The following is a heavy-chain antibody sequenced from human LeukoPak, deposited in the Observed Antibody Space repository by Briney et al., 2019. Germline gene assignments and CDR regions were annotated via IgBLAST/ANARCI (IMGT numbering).Heavy chain of an antibody. Sequence: SETLSLTCTVSGDSIIGYYWSWIRQPAGKGLEWIGRIYTSGSTNYNPSLKSRVTMSVDTSKNQFSLKLSSVTAADTAVYYCARRDSSSWYPFDYWGQGTLVTVSS. D-gene: IGHD6-13*01. CDR2: IYTSGST. V-gene: IGHV4-4*07. CDR1: GDSIIGYY. CDR3: ARRDSSSWYPFDY. J-gene: IGHJ4*02.